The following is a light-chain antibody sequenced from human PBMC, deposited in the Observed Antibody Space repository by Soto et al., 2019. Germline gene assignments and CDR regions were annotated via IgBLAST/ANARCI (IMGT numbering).Light chain of an antibody. J-gene: IGLJ3*02. CDR2: NTN. Sequence: QTVVTQEPSFSVSPGGTVTLTCDLTSGSVSTNHYPSWYQQTPGQAPLTLIYNTNSRSSGVPDRFSGSILGNKAALTITGAQADDESDYYCMLYIGSGIWVFGGGTKLTVL. CDR1: SGSVSTNHY. V-gene: IGLV8-61*01. CDR3: MLYIGSGIWV.